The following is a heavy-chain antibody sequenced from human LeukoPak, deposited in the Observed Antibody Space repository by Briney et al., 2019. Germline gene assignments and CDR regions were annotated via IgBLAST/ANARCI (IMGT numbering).Heavy chain of an antibody. CDR1: GGSFSGHY. CDR2: INHSGST. CDR3: ARELQLVYYYYGMDV. V-gene: IGHV4-34*01. D-gene: IGHD6-13*01. Sequence: SETLSLTCAVYGGSFSGHYWSWIRQPPGKGLEWIGEINHSGSTNYNPSLKSRVTISVDTSKNQFSLKLSSVTAADTAAYYCARELQLVYYYYGMDVWGQGTTVTVSS. J-gene: IGHJ6*02.